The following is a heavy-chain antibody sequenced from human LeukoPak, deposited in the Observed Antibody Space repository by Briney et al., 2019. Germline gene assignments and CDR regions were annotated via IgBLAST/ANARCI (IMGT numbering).Heavy chain of an antibody. J-gene: IGHJ6*03. D-gene: IGHD3-10*01. CDR3: ARGNDGSGSPSYYFYYMDV. CDR1: GGTFSSYT. V-gene: IGHV1-69*13. CDR2: IIPISGTA. Sequence: ASVKVSCKASGGTFSSYTISWVRQAPGQGLEWMGGIIPISGTANYAQKFQGRVTITADESTSTAYMELSSLRSEDTAVYYCARGNDGSGSPSYYFYYMDVWGKGTTVTISS.